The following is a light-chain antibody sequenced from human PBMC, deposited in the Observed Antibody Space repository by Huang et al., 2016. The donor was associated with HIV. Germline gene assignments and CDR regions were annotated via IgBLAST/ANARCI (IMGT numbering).Light chain of an antibody. CDR3: QQYNNWPRT. J-gene: IGKJ1*01. CDR1: QSVSSN. V-gene: IGKV3-15*01. Sequence: EIVMTKSPATLSVSPGERATLSCRASQSVSSNLAWYQQTPGQDPRLLIYGAATRDTGIPARFSGSGSGTEFTLTISSLQSEDFAVYYCQQYNNWPRTFGQGTKVEIK. CDR2: GAA.